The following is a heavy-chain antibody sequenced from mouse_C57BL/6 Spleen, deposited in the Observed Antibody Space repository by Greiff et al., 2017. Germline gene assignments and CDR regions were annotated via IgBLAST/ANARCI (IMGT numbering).Heavy chain of an antibody. Sequence: QVQLQQSGAELVKPGASVKISCKASGYAFSSYWMNWVKQRPGKGLEWIGQIYPGDGDTNYNGKFKGKATLTADKSSSTAYMQLSSLTSEDSAVYFCARSFPGNYYVMDYWGQGTSVTVSS. V-gene: IGHV1-80*01. D-gene: IGHD4-1*01. CDR3: ARSFPGNYYVMDY. CDR1: GYAFSSYW. J-gene: IGHJ4*01. CDR2: IYPGDGDT.